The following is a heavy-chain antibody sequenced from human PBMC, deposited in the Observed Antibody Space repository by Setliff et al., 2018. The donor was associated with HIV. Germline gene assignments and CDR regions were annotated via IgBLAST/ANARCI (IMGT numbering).Heavy chain of an antibody. CDR2: IYYSGST. J-gene: IGHJ5*02. CDR1: GGSISSSSYY. V-gene: IGHV4-39*01. D-gene: IGHD6-6*01. Sequence: KPSETLSLTCTVSGGSISSSSYYWGWIRQPPGKGLEWIGSIYYSGSTYYNPSLKSRVTISVDTSKNQFSLKLSSVTAADTAVYYCARLLSYSSSNWFDPWGQGTLVTVSS. CDR3: ARLLSYSSSNWFDP.